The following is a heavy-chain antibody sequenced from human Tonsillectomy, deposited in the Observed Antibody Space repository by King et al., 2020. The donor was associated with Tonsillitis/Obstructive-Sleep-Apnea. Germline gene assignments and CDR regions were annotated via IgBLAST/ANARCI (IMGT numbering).Heavy chain of an antibody. CDR2: ISYDGNNK. Sequence: VQLVESGGGVVQPGRSLRLSCAASGFLFSNYAMDWVRQAPGKGLEWVAVISYDGNNKYYADSVKGRFTISRDNSKNTVYLQMNSLRAGDTAVYYCARAGDIVVVPATYYFDYWGQGTLVTVSS. D-gene: IGHD2-2*01. V-gene: IGHV3-30*04. CDR1: GFLFSNYA. J-gene: IGHJ4*02. CDR3: ARAGDIVVVPATYYFDY.